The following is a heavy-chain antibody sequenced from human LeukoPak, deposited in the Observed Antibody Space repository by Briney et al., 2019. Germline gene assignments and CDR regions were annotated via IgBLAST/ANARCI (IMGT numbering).Heavy chain of an antibody. CDR3: ARAGGYDYFDY. D-gene: IGHD5-12*01. CDR2: INPNSGGT. CDR1: GYTSIGYY. Sequence: ASVKVSCKASGYTSIGYYMHWVRQAPGQGLEWMGWINPNSGGTNYAQKFQGWVTMTRDTSISTAYVELSRLRSDDTAVYYCARAGGYDYFDYWGQGTLVTVSS. V-gene: IGHV1-2*04. J-gene: IGHJ4*02.